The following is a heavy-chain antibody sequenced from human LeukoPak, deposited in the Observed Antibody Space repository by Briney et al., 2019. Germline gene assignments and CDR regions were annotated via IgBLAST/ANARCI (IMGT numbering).Heavy chain of an antibody. Sequence: PGGSLRLSCAASGFTFSNAWMSWVRQAPGKGLEWVGRIKSKTDGGTTDYAAPVKGRFTISRDDSKNTLYLQMNSLRAEDTAVYYCARIHCGGGNCYAGDFDYWGQGTLVTVSS. J-gene: IGHJ4*02. CDR2: IKSKTDGGTT. V-gene: IGHV3-15*01. CDR1: GFTFSNAW. CDR3: ARIHCGGGNCYAGDFDY. D-gene: IGHD2-15*01.